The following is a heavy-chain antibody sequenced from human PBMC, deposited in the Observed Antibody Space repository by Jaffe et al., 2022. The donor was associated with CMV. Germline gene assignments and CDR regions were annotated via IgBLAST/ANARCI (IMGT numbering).Heavy chain of an antibody. D-gene: IGHD5-12*01. Sequence: QVLLVQSGAEVKKPGSSVKVSCKASGGTFSNYTITWVRQAPGQGLEWMGRIIPVLHVANYVQRFQDRITITADKSTSTAYMELISLTSEDTAVYYCARGYGYPASLDSWGQGTLVIVSS. CDR3: ARGYGYPASLDS. CDR1: GGTFSNYT. J-gene: IGHJ4*02. V-gene: IGHV1-69*09. CDR2: IIPVLHVA.